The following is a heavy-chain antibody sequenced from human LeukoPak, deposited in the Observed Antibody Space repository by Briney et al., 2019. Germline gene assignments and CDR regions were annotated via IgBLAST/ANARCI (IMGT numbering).Heavy chain of an antibody. Sequence: SETLSLTCTVSGGSIRTYYWSWIRQPPGKGLEWIGYISYSGSTNYNPSLKSRVTISVDTSKTQFSLKLSSVTAADTAVYYCARGGSDYDSFDYWGQGTLVTVSS. D-gene: IGHD5-12*01. CDR1: GGSIRTYY. V-gene: IGHV4-59*01. J-gene: IGHJ4*02. CDR3: ARGGSDYDSFDY. CDR2: ISYSGST.